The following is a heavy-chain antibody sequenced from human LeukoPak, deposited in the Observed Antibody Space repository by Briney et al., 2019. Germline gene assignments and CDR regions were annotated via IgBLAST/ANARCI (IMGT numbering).Heavy chain of an antibody. D-gene: IGHD3-3*01. Sequence: KPSETLSLTCAVSGYSLSSGYYWGWIRPPPGKGREGIGSIYHSGSTYYNPSLKSRVTISVDTSKNQFSLKLSSVTAAGTAVYYCARLITIFGVVTDDWGQGTLVTVSS. CDR2: IYHSGST. V-gene: IGHV4-38-2*01. CDR3: ARLITIFGVVTDD. J-gene: IGHJ4*02. CDR1: GYSLSSGYY.